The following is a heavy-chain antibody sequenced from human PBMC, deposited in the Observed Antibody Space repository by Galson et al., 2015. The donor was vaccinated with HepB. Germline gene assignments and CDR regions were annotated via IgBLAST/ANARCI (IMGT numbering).Heavy chain of an antibody. D-gene: IGHD4-17*01. CDR3: ARGAYGDANWSFEL. Sequence: SLRLSCAASGFTFSSHDMHWVRQSTGQGLDWVSAIGAPGDTYYPASVQGRFTISRENAKNSLYLQMNSLTAGDTAVYYCARGAYGDANWSFELWGRGTLVTVSS. CDR1: GFTFSSHD. CDR2: IGAPGDT. V-gene: IGHV3-13*01. J-gene: IGHJ2*01.